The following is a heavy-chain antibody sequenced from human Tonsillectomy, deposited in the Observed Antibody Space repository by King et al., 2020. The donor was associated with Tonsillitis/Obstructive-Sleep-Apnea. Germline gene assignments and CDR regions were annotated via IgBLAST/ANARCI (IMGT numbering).Heavy chain of an antibody. Sequence: VQLQESGPGLVKPSETLSLTCTVSGGSISSYYWSWIRQPPGKGLEWIGYIYYSGSTNYNPSLTSRVTISVYTSKNQFSLKLSSVTAADTAAYYCASYYDSSGYYGGYFDLWGRGTLVTVSS. V-gene: IGHV4-59*01. J-gene: IGHJ2*01. CDR1: GGSISSYY. CDR3: ASYYDSSGYYGGYFDL. CDR2: IYYSGST. D-gene: IGHD3-22*01.